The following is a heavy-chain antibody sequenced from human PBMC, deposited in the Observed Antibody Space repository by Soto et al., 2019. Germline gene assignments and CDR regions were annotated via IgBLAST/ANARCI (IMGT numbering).Heavy chain of an antibody. CDR1: GFTFSSYA. CDR2: ISYEGSNK. Sequence: QVQLVESGGGVVQPGRSLRLSCAASGFTFSSYAMHWVRQAPGKGLEWVAVISYEGSNKYYAHSVKGRFTISRDNSKNPLYLQINSLSAEDTAVDYCASAGTTVTADYDYGMGVWGHGTTVTV. CDR3: ASAGTTVTADYDYGMGV. J-gene: IGHJ6*01. V-gene: IGHV3-30-3*01. D-gene: IGHD4-4*01.